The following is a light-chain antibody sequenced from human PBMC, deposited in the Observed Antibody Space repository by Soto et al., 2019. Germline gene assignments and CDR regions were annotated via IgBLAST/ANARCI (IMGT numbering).Light chain of an antibody. CDR1: QTVSRN. V-gene: IGKV3-15*01. J-gene: IGKJ5*01. CDR3: QQYHDWPIT. Sequence: EIVLTQSPATLSVSPGERATLSCRGSQTVSRNLAWYQQKRGQAPRLLIYGASTRATGIPARFSGSGSGTEFTLTISSLQSEDFAVYYCQQYHDWPITFGQGTRLEIK. CDR2: GAS.